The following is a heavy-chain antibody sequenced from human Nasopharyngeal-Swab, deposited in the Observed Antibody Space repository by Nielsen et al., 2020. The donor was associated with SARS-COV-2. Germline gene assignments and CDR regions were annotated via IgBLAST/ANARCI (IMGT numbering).Heavy chain of an antibody. Sequence: SCTVSGGSISSGGYYWSWIRQPPGKGLEWIGYIYYSGSTYYNPSLKSRVTISVDTSKNQFSLKLSSVTAADTAVYYCARDNPYDYVWGSYRYNAFDIWGQGTMVTVSS. CDR1: GGSISSGGYY. V-gene: IGHV4-30-4*01. J-gene: IGHJ3*02. D-gene: IGHD3-16*02. CDR2: IYYSGST. CDR3: ARDNPYDYVWGSYRYNAFDI.